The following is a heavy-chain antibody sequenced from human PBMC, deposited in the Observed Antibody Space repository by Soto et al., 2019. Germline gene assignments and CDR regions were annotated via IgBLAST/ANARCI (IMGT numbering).Heavy chain of an antibody. CDR3: VRHGNYAIGWFGP. CDR1: GASISSGDDY. CDR2: THYSGSV. D-gene: IGHD3-16*01. J-gene: IGHJ5*02. V-gene: IGHV4-30-4*01. Sequence: QVQLQESGPGLVKPSQTLSLTCTVSGASISSGDDYWSWIRQPPGKGLEWIGYTHYSGSVNYNPSLSSRVTISADASRSHVTLIFMSVTAADAAVYYCVRHGNYAIGWFGPLGQRFLVTVSS.